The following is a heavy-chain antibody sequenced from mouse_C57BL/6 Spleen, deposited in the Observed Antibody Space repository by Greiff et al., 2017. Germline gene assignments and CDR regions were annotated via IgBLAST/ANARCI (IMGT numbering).Heavy chain of an antibody. CDR3: VRHGVTTVFDY. D-gene: IGHD2-2*01. J-gene: IGHJ2*01. Sequence: EVKLVESGGGLVQPKGSLKLSCAASGFSFNTYAMNWVRQAPGKGLEWVARIRSKSNNYATYYADSVKDRFTISRDDSESMLYLQMNNLKTEDTAMYYCVRHGVTTVFDYWGQGTTLTVSS. V-gene: IGHV10-1*01. CDR1: GFSFNTYA. CDR2: IRSKSNNYAT.